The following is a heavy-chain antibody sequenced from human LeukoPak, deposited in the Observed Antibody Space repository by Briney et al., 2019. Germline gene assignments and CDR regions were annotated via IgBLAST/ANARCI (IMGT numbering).Heavy chain of an antibody. J-gene: IGHJ4*02. CDR3: AKLPIDIAVACANSR. CDR2: ISYDGSNK. V-gene: IGHV3-30*18. D-gene: IGHD6-19*01. Sequence: GGSLRLSCAASGFTFSSYGMHWVRQAPGKGLEWVAVISYDGSNKYYADSVKGRFTISRDNSKNTLYLQMNSLRAEDTAVYYCAKLPIDIAVACANSRWGQGTLVTVSS. CDR1: GFTFSSYG.